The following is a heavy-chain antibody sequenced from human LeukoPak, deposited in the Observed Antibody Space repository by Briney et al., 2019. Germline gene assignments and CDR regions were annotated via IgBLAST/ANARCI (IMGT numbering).Heavy chain of an antibody. CDR2: IYHSGST. J-gene: IGHJ3*02. V-gene: IGHV4-30-2*01. D-gene: IGHD3-22*01. Sequence: SQTLSLTCAVSGGSISSGGYSWSWIRQPPGKGLEWIGYIYHSGSTYYNPSLKSRVTISVDRSKNQFPLKLSSVTAADTAGYYCARGSSVITEAFDIWGQGTMVTVSS. CDR3: ARGSSVITEAFDI. CDR1: GGSISSGGYS.